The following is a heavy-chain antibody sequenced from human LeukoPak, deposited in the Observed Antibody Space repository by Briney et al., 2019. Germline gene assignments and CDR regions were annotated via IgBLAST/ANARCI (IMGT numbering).Heavy chain of an antibody. D-gene: IGHD4-17*01. Sequence: TGGSLRLSCAASGFSFSTYRMDWVRQAPGKGLEWVAVISYDGSNKYYADSVKGRFTISRDNSKNTLYLQMNSLRAEDTAVYYCAKDGHLPGDYEPDYFDYWGQGTLVTVSS. CDR1: GFSFSTYR. V-gene: IGHV3-30*18. CDR3: AKDGHLPGDYEPDYFDY. CDR2: ISYDGSNK. J-gene: IGHJ4*02.